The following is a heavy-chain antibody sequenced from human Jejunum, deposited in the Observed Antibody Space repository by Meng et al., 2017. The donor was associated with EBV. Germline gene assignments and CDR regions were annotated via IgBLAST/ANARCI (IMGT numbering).Heavy chain of an antibody. Sequence: GAEVKEPWASLKVSCKASAYTFAGYYMHWVRPAPGQGLEWMGRINPNSGGANYAQKFQGRVTMTRDTSISTAYMELSRLRSDDTAVYYCAREGLVGDLRYFDLWGRGTLVTVSS. D-gene: IGHD3-16*01. CDR1: AYTFAGYY. V-gene: IGHV1-2*06. CDR2: INPNSGGA. J-gene: IGHJ2*01. CDR3: AREGLVGDLRYFDL.